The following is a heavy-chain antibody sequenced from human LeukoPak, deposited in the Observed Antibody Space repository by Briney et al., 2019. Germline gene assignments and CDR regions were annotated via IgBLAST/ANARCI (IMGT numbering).Heavy chain of an antibody. V-gene: IGHV3-30-3*01. CDR1: GFTFSSYA. CDR3: TRDRTRYFDSSDAFDI. J-gene: IGHJ3*02. D-gene: IGHD3-9*01. Sequence: GGSLRLSCAASGFTFSSYAMHWVRQAPGKGLEWVAVISYDGSNKYYADSVKGRFTIPRDNSKNTLDLQMSSLRAEDTAVYYCTRDRTRYFDSSDAFDIWGQGTMVTVSS. CDR2: ISYDGSNK.